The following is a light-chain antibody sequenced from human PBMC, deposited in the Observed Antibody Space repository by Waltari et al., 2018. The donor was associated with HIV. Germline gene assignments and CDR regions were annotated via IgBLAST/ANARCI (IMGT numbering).Light chain of an antibody. CDR1: SSDVGSYNL. J-gene: IGLJ1*01. CDR3: CSYVGWSTILYV. CDR2: EVS. Sequence: QSALTQPASVTGSPGQSITISCTGTSSDVGSYNLVSWYQQHPGKAPKLMIYEVSKRPSGVSNRFSGSKSGNTASLTISGLQAEDEADYYCCSYVGWSTILYVFGTGTKVTV. V-gene: IGLV2-23*02.